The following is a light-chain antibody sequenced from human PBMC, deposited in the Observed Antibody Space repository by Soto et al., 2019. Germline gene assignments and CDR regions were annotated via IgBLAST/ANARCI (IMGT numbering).Light chain of an antibody. J-gene: IGKJ5*01. Sequence: EIVMTQSPATLSVSPGERVTLSCRASQSVATRLAWYQHKPGQAPTLLMSGASNRASGVPVRFSGSGSGTDFTLTITRLEPEDFALYYCQQYGGSPITFGLGTRLEI. CDR1: QSVATR. CDR2: GAS. V-gene: IGKV3-20*01. CDR3: QQYGGSPIT.